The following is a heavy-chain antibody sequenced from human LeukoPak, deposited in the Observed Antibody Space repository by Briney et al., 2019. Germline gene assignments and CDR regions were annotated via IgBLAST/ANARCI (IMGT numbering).Heavy chain of an antibody. CDR3: AKDGYYGSGTYPDY. CDR2: ISCDGTNK. Sequence: GTSLRLSCAASGFTFSSYGMNWVRQAPGKGLEWVAVISCDGTNKFYVDSLRGRFTISRDNSKNTLYLQMNSLRAEDTAVYYCAKDGYYGSGTYPDYWGQGTWSPSPQ. J-gene: IGHJ4*02. D-gene: IGHD3-10*01. V-gene: IGHV3-30*18. CDR1: GFTFSSYG.